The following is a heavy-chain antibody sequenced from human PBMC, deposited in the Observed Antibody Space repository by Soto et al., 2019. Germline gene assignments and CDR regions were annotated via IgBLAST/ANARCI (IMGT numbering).Heavy chain of an antibody. CDR1: GGSFSGYY. V-gene: IGHV4-34*01. D-gene: IGHD3-9*01. CDR3: ARGFRIVLRYFSRWFEP. CDR2: INHSGST. J-gene: IGHJ5*02. Sequence: SETLSLTCAVYGGSFSGYYWSWIRQPPGKGLEWIGEINHSGSTNYNPSLKSRVTISVDTSKNQFSLKLSSVTAADTAVYYCARGFRIVLRYFSRWFEPWGQGTLVTVSS.